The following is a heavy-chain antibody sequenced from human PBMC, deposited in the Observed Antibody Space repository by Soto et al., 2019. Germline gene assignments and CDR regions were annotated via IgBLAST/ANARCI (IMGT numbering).Heavy chain of an antibody. Sequence: GGSLRLSCAASGFTFSSYGMHWVRQAPGKGLEWVAVISYDGSNKYYADSVKGRFTISRDNSKNTLYLQMNSLRAEDTAVYYCATSLAAAGAYFDYWGQGTLVTVSS. CDR2: ISYDGSNK. V-gene: IGHV3-30*03. D-gene: IGHD6-13*01. CDR3: ATSLAAAGAYFDY. J-gene: IGHJ4*02. CDR1: GFTFSSYG.